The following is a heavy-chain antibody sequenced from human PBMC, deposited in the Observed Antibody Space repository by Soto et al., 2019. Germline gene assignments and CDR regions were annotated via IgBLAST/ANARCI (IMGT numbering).Heavy chain of an antibody. CDR2: ISSSSSYI. D-gene: IGHD2-2*01. V-gene: IGHV3-21*01. Sequence: ESGGGLVKPGGSLRLSCAASGFTFSRYSMNWVRQAPGKGLEWVSSISSSSSYIYYADSVKGRFTISRDNAKNSLYLQMNSLRAEDTAVYYCARDVVVPAAKNYYYYGMDVWGQGTTVTVSS. J-gene: IGHJ6*02. CDR3: ARDVVVPAAKNYYYYGMDV. CDR1: GFTFSRYS.